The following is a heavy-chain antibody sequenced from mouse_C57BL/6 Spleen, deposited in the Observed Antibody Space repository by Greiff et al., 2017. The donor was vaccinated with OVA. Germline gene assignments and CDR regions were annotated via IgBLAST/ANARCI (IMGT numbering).Heavy chain of an antibody. CDR1: GYSITSGYD. J-gene: IGHJ3*01. Sequence: EVKLEESGPGMVKPSQSLSLTCTVTGYSITSGYDWHWIRHFPGNKLEWMGYISYSGSTNYNPSLKSRISITHDTSKNHFFLKLNSVTTEDTATYYCARDSYYGSSYDWFAYWGQGTLVTVSA. CDR3: ARDSYYGSSYDWFAY. CDR2: ISYSGST. V-gene: IGHV3-1*01. D-gene: IGHD1-1*01.